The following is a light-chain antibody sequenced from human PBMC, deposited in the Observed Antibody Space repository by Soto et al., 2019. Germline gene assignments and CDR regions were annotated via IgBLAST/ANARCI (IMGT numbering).Light chain of an antibody. Sequence: QSALTQPPSASGSPGQSVAISCSGTSSDVGGYNYVSWYQQHPGKAPKLMIYDVNKRPSGVPDRFSGSKSGNTASLTVSGLKAEDEADYYCISYAGSNKQAFGGGTKLTVL. CDR2: DVN. CDR3: ISYAGSNKQA. J-gene: IGLJ2*01. V-gene: IGLV2-8*01. CDR1: SSDVGGYNY.